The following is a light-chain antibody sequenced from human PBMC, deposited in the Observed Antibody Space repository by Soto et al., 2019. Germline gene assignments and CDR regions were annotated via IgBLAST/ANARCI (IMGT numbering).Light chain of an antibody. V-gene: IGLV2-14*01. CDR3: SSYTSSSTLYV. J-gene: IGLJ1*01. Sequence: QSVLTQPASVSGSPGQSITISCTGTSSDVGGYNYVPWNQHHPGKAPKLMIYEVSNRPSGVSNRFSGSKSGNPASLTISGLQAEDEADYYCSSYTSSSTLYVFGTGTKVTVL. CDR1: SSDVGGYNY. CDR2: EVS.